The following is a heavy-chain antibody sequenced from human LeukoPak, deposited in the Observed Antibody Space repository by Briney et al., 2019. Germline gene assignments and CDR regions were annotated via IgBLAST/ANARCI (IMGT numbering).Heavy chain of an antibody. CDR1: GGSISSYY. CDR2: IYTSGST. Sequence: SETLSLTCTVSGGSISSYYWSWIRQPAGKGLEWIGRIYTSGSTSYNPSLKSRVTMSVDTSKNQFSLKLTSVTAADTAVYYCARGWPKTVKANWYFDLWGRGTLVTVSS. V-gene: IGHV4-4*07. CDR3: ARGWPKTVKANWYFDL. J-gene: IGHJ2*01.